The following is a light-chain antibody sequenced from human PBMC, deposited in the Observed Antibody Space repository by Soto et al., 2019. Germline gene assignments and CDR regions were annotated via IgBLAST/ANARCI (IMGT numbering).Light chain of an antibody. CDR3: QSYDSSLINYV. CDR2: GSS. Sequence: QSVLTQPPSVSGAPGQRVTTSCTGSTSNIGADYDVHWYQQLPGTAPKLLIYGSSDRPSGVPDRFSGSKSGTSASLAITGLQAEDEADYYCQSYDSSLINYVFGTGTKVTVL. J-gene: IGLJ1*01. CDR1: TSNIGADYD. V-gene: IGLV1-40*01.